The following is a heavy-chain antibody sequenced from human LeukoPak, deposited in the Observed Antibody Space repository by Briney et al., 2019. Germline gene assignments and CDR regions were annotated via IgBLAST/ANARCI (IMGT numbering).Heavy chain of an antibody. CDR1: GFTFSDYY. Sequence: GGSLRLSCAASGFTFSDYYISWIRQAPGKGLEWVSYISSSSSYTNYADSVKGRFTISRDNAKNSVYLQMNNLRGEDTAVYYCARGYAQLDPWGQGTLVTVSS. J-gene: IGHJ5*02. D-gene: IGHD6-13*01. V-gene: IGHV3-11*05. CDR2: ISSSSSYT. CDR3: ARGYAQLDP.